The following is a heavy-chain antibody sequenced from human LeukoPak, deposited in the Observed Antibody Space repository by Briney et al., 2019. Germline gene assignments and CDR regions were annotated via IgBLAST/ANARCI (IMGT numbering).Heavy chain of an antibody. J-gene: IGHJ4*02. CDR1: GGSISSYY. D-gene: IGHD6-13*01. Sequence: SETLSLTCTVSGGSISSYYWSWIRQPPGKGPEWIGFIYYSGSTNYNPSLKSRVIISVDTSKNHFSLMLSSVTAADTAVYYCARGNIAVAGTLEYWGQGTLVTVSS. V-gene: IGHV4-59*01. CDR2: IYYSGST. CDR3: ARGNIAVAGTLEY.